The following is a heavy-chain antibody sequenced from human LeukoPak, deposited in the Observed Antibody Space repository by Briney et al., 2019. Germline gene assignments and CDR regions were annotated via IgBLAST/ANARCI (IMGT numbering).Heavy chain of an antibody. CDR3: ARYHIAVAGEAGYYYYGMDV. Sequence: ASVKVSCTASGYTFTSYGISWVRQAPGQGLEWMGWISAYNGNTNYAQKLQGRVTMTTDTSTSTAYMELRSLRSDDTAVYYCARYHIAVAGEAGYYYYGMDVWGQGTTVTVSS. CDR2: ISAYNGNT. V-gene: IGHV1-18*01. D-gene: IGHD6-19*01. CDR1: GYTFTSYG. J-gene: IGHJ6*02.